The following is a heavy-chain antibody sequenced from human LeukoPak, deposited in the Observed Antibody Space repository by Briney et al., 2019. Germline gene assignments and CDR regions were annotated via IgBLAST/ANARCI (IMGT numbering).Heavy chain of an antibody. CDR3: AGGNSALLDY. J-gene: IGHJ4*02. Sequence: GGSLRLSCGASGFTFASNSMNWVRQAPGKGLEWVSSISDSGIYIFYSDSVKGRFTVSRDNAKNSLYLQMNSLRAEDTAVYYCAGGNSALLDYWGQGTLVTVSS. CDR2: ISDSGIYI. D-gene: IGHD5-18*01. CDR1: GFTFASNS. V-gene: IGHV3-21*01.